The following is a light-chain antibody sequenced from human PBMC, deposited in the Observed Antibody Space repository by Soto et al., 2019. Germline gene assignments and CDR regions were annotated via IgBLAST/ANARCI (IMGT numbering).Light chain of an antibody. CDR1: QSISSW. V-gene: IGKV1-5*03. J-gene: IGKJ2*01. CDR2: TAS. CDR3: QEYNSHSRYT. Sequence: DIQMTQSPSTLSASVGDRVTITCRASQSISSWLAWYQQKPGKAPKLLIYTASSLESGVPSRFSGSGSGTEFTLTISSRQPDDFATYYCQEYNSHSRYTFGQGTKLEIK.